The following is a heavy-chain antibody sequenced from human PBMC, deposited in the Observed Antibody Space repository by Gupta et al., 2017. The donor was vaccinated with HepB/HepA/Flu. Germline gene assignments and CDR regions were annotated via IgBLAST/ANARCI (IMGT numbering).Heavy chain of an antibody. D-gene: IGHD4-17*01. CDR2: ITNSGSTI. CDR1: GFPFSRYG. Sequence: EVQLVESGGGLVQPGGSLRLSCVASGFPFSRYGMAWVRQAPGKGPEWISYITNSGSTIYYADSVKGRFTISRDNAKNSLYLQLNSLRDEDTAVFYCAKDANDNGDYFDYWGQGTLVTVSS. J-gene: IGHJ4*02. CDR3: AKDANDNGDYFDY. V-gene: IGHV3-48*02.